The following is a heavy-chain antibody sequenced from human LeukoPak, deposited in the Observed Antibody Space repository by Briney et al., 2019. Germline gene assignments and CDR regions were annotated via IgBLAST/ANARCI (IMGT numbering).Heavy chain of an antibody. CDR2: INAGTAYT. CDR3: AREYCSGGSCYPWSY. V-gene: IGHV1-3*01. CDR1: GYTFTTHA. J-gene: IGHJ4*02. D-gene: IGHD2-15*01. Sequence: ASVKVSCKASGYTFTTHAMHWVRQAPGQRLEWMGWINAGTAYTKYSQKFQGRVTFTRDTSASTAYMELSSLRSEDTAVYYCAREYCSGGSCYPWSYWGQGTLVTVSS.